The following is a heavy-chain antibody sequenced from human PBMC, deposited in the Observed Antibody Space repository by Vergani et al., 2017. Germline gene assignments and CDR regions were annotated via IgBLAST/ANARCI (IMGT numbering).Heavy chain of an antibody. J-gene: IGHJ4*02. V-gene: IGHV3-33*01. D-gene: IGHD1-26*01. CDR2: IWYDGSNK. CDR3: ARDGEGSYFLAY. Sequence: QVQLVESGGGVVQPGRSLRLSCAASGFTFSSYGMHWVRQAPGKGLEWVAVIWYDGSNKYYADSVKGRFTISRDNSKNTLYLQMNSLRAEDTAVYYCARDGEGSYFLAYWGQGTLVTVSS. CDR1: GFTFSSYG.